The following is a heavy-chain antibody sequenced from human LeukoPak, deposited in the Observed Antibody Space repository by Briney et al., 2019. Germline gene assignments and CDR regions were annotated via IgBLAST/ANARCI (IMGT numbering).Heavy chain of an antibody. Sequence: PGGSLRLSCAATGFTSVNYAMSWVRQAPGKGLEWVSVISESGDVTHYADSMKGRFTISRDNTKNTLNLQMNGLRDEDTAIYYCARDSSHYLGSSDYWGQGALVTVSS. V-gene: IGHV3-23*01. D-gene: IGHD6-6*01. CDR2: ISESGDVT. CDR3: ARDSSHYLGSSDY. CDR1: GFTSVNYA. J-gene: IGHJ4*02.